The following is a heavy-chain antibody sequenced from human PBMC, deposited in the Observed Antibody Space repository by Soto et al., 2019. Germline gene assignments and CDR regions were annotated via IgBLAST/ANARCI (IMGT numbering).Heavy chain of an antibody. Sequence: QVQLVQSGAEVKKPGASVKVSCKASGYTFTSYYMHWVRQAPGQGLEWMGIINPSGGSSYAQQFQGRVTMTRDTSTSTVYMELSSVTSEDTVVYYCAIDGIPPKGATGCWYFDLWGRGTLVTVSS. CDR1: GYTFTSYY. V-gene: IGHV1-46*03. CDR2: INPSGGS. J-gene: IGHJ2*01. D-gene: IGHD1-1*01. CDR3: AIDGIPPKGATGCWYFDL.